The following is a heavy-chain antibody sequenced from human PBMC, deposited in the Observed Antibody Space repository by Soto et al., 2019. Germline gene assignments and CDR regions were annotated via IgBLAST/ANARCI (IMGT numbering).Heavy chain of an antibody. V-gene: IGHV3-49*04. CDR3: TKEVEYYYGSGSYYPSGYGMDV. D-gene: IGHD3-10*01. CDR2: IRSKAYGGTT. Sequence: PVGSLRLSCTASGFTFGDYAMSWVRQAPGKGLEWVGFIRSKAYGGTTEYAASVKGRFTISRDDSKSIAYLQMNSLKTEDTAVYYCTKEVEYYYGSGSYYPSGYGMDVWGQGTTVTVSS. J-gene: IGHJ6*02. CDR1: GFTFGDYA.